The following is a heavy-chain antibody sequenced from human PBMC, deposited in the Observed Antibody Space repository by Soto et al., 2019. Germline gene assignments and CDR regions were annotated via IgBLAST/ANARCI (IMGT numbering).Heavy chain of an antibody. CDR1: GFTFSSYG. Sequence: LRLSCAASGFTFSSYGMHWVRQAPGKGLEWVAVIWYDGSNKYYADSVKGRFTISRDNSKNTLYLQMNSLRAEDTAVYYCARGKARGYRAWFDPWGQGTLVTVSS. V-gene: IGHV3-33*01. CDR2: IWYDGSNK. CDR3: ARGKARGYRAWFDP. D-gene: IGHD3-22*01. J-gene: IGHJ5*02.